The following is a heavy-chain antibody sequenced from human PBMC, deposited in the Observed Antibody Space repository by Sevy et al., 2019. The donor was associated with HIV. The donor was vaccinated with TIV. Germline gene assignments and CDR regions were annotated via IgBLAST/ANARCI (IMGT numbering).Heavy chain of an antibody. V-gene: IGHV3-48*02. CDR1: GFTFSSYS. CDR2: ISSSSTI. Sequence: GGSLRLSCAASGFTFSSYSMHWVRQAPGKGLEWVSYISSSSTIYYADSVKGRFTISRDNAKNSLYLQMNSLRDEDTAVYYCARDGVKNYYDSSGYYRAEYFQHWGQGTLVTVSS. CDR3: ARDGVKNYYDSSGYYRAEYFQH. D-gene: IGHD3-22*01. J-gene: IGHJ1*01.